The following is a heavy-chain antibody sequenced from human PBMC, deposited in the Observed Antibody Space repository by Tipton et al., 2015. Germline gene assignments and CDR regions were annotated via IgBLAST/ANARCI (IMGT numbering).Heavy chain of an antibody. CDR1: GFAFSSYG. Sequence: SLRLSCAASGFAFSSYGMHWVRQAPGKGLEWVAVIWYDGSKKYYADSVKGRFTISRDNSKNTLYLQMNSLRAEDTAVYYCAKDLSRPPQYYGMDVWGQGTTVTVSS. J-gene: IGHJ6*02. V-gene: IGHV3-33*06. CDR3: AKDLSRPPQYYGMDV. CDR2: IWYDGSKK.